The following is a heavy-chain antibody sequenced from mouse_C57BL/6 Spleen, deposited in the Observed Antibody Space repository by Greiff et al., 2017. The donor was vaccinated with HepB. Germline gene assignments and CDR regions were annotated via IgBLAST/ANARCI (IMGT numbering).Heavy chain of an antibody. CDR2: IDPSDSYT. J-gene: IGHJ4*01. D-gene: IGHD3-2*02. Sequence: VQLQQPRAELVRPGTSVKLSCKASGYTFTSYWMHWVKQRPGQGLEWIGVIDPSDSYTNYNQKFKGKATLTVDTSSSTAYMQLSSLTSEDSAVYYCARDFRNYAMDYWGQGTSVTVSS. CDR3: ARDFRNYAMDY. V-gene: IGHV1-59*01. CDR1: GYTFTSYW.